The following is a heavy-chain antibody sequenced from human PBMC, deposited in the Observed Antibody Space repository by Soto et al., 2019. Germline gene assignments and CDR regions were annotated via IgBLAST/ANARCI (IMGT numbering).Heavy chain of an antibody. Sequence: SETLSLTCTVSGPSISSITYYWGWILQPPGKGLEWIGSVYYSENTYYNPSLKSRVTISVDTSKNLFSLKLTSVTAADTAMYYCARPQFSGTYNDTFTLWGEGAMVTV. J-gene: IGHJ3*01. CDR3: ARPQFSGTYNDTFTL. V-gene: IGHV4-39*02. D-gene: IGHD1-26*01. CDR1: GPSISSITYY. CDR2: VYYSENT.